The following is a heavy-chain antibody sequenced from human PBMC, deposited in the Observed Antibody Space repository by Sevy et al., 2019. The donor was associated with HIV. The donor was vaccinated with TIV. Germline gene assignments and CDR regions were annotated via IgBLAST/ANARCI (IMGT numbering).Heavy chain of an antibody. CDR3: ATDKGGYDPFDY. D-gene: IGHD5-12*01. CDR2: ISYSSEYI. J-gene: IGHJ4*02. Sequence: GGSLRLSCAASGFTFSSYTLNWVRQAPGKGLEWVSSISYSSEYIYYADSVKGRFTISRDNAKNSLYLQMGSLRAEDTAVYYCATDKGGYDPFDYWGQGTLVTVSS. V-gene: IGHV3-21*01. CDR1: GFTFSSYT.